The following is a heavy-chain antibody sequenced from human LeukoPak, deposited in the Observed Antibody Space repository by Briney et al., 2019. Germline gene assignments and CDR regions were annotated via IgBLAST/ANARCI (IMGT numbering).Heavy chain of an antibody. J-gene: IGHJ4*02. CDR2: ISYDGSNK. CDR3: ARGSGRIAAAGYFDY. D-gene: IGHD6-13*01. CDR1: GFTFSSYA. Sequence: PGRSLRLSCAASGFTFSSYAMHWVRQAPGKGLEWVAVISYDGSNKYYADSVKGRFTISRDNSKNTLYLQMNSLRAEDTAVYYCARGSGRIAAAGYFDYWGQGTLVTVSS. V-gene: IGHV3-30*01.